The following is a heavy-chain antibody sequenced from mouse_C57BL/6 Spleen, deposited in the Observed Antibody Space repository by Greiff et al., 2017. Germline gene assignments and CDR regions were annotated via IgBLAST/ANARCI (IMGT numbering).Heavy chain of an antibody. V-gene: IGHV1-81*01. CDR1: GYTFTSYG. Sequence: QVQLQQSGAELARPGASVKLSCKASGYTFTSYGISWVKQRTGQGLEWIGEIYPRSGNTYYNEKFKGKATLTADKSSSTAYMELRSLTSEDSAVYFCARLDYYGSSYEGYYAMDYWGQGTSVTVSS. D-gene: IGHD1-1*01. CDR2: IYPRSGNT. J-gene: IGHJ4*01. CDR3: ARLDYYGSSYEGYYAMDY.